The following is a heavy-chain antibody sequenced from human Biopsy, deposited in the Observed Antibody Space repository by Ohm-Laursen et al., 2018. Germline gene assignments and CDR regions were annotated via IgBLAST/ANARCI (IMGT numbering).Heavy chain of an antibody. Sequence: GSLRLSCAASGVTLNGYGMNWVRQAPGKGLEWVSSISASSSYIYYADSVKGRFTVSRDNTKNPLYLQMNSLRAADTAIYFCATELLPPGVGGPWLDSWGQGTPVTVSS. CDR2: ISASSSYI. V-gene: IGHV3-21*06. CDR1: GVTLNGYG. CDR3: ATELLPPGVGGPWLDS. J-gene: IGHJ5*01. D-gene: IGHD3-10*01.